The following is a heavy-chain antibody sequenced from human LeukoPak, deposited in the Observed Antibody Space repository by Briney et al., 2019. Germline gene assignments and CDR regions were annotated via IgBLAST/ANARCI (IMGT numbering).Heavy chain of an antibody. CDR3: ARQQRAGYSYGYQTLGNWFDP. CDR1: GYSISSGYH. CDR2: IYHSGST. Sequence: SSETLSLTCAVSGYSISSGYHWGWIRQPPGKGLEWIGSIYHSGSTYYNPSLKSRVTISVDTSKNQFSLKLSSVTAADTAVYYCARQQRAGYSYGYQTLGNWFDPWGQGTLVTVSS. V-gene: IGHV4-38-2*01. D-gene: IGHD5-18*01. J-gene: IGHJ5*02.